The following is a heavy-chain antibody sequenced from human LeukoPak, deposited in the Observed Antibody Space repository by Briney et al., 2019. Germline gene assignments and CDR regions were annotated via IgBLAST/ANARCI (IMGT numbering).Heavy chain of an antibody. CDR1: GGTFSSYA. CDR2: IIPIFGTA. V-gene: IGHV1-69*13. D-gene: IGHD1-26*01. J-gene: IGHJ4*02. CDR3: ARDVVGATRGLYFDY. Sequence: ASVKVSCKASGGTFSSYAISWVRQAPGQGLEWMGGIIPIFGTANYAQKFQGRVTITADESTSTAYMELSSLRSEDTAVYYCARDVVGATRGLYFDYWGQGTLVTVSS.